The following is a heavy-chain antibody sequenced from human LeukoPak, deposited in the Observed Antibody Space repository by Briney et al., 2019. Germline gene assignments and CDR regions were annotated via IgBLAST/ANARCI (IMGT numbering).Heavy chain of an antibody. V-gene: IGHV4-39*07. CDR2: IYYSGST. Sequence: SETLSLICTVSGGSISSSYYYWGWIRQPPGKGLEWIGSIYYSGSTYYNPSLKSRVTISVDTSKNQFSLKLRSVTAADTAVYYCASRYCSSTSCYLFAFDIWGQGTMVTVSS. D-gene: IGHD2-2*01. CDR1: GGSISSSYYY. CDR3: ASRYCSSTSCYLFAFDI. J-gene: IGHJ3*02.